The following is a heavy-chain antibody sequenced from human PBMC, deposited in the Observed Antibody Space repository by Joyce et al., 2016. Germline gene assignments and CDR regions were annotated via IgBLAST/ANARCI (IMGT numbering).Heavy chain of an antibody. V-gene: IGHV4-34*02. CDR1: GGSFSGYY. D-gene: IGHD5-18*01. J-gene: IGHJ5*02. Sequence: QVQLQQWGGGLLKPSETLSLTCAVYGGSFSGYYWSWIRQPPGKGLEWIGEVNHSGGNSYDESLKSRVTISVDTSKNQLSLNLTSVTAADTAVYFCARGLVVTGTRVRGYNYGYSSWGQGTLVTVSS. CDR2: VNHSGGN. CDR3: ARGLVVTGTRVRGYNYGYSS.